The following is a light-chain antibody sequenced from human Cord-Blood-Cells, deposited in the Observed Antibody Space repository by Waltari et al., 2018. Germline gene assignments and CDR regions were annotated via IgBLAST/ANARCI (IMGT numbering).Light chain of an antibody. J-gene: IGKJ2*01. CDR2: GAS. Sequence: EIVMTQSPATLSVSRGERATISCRASQSVSSNLAWYTQKPGQAPRRLIYGASTRATGIPARFSGSGSDTEFTLTISSLLAEDFAVYYCQQYNNSRPYTFGQGTKLEIK. V-gene: IGKV3-15*01. CDR1: QSVSSN. CDR3: QQYNNSRPYT.